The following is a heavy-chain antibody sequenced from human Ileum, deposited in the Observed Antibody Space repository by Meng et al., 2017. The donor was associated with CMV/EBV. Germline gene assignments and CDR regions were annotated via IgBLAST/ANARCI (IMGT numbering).Heavy chain of an antibody. CDR1: GYTFIGSY. CDR3: ARSANLDS. Sequence: ASVKVSCKAPGYTFIGSYIHWVRQAPGQGLAWMGWINPNTGGTKIAQKFQGRITVTRDTSIWTAYLDPSRLTSDDSAVYYCARSANLDSWGQGTLVTVSS. J-gene: IGHJ4*02. D-gene: IGHD4/OR15-4a*01. CDR2: INPNTGGT. V-gene: IGHV1-2*02.